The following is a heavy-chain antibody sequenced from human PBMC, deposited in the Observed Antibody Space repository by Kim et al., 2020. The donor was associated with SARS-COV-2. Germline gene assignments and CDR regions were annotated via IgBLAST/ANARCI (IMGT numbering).Heavy chain of an antibody. J-gene: IGHJ2*01. Sequence: GGSLRLSCAASGFTFSSYGMHWVRQAPGKGLEWVAVIWYDGGNKYYGDSVKGRFTISRDNSKNTLYLEMNSLRVDDTAVYYCAKGVGADWYFDLWGRGTLVIVSS. V-gene: IGHV3-33*06. CDR3: AKGVGADWYFDL. CDR2: IWYDGGNK. CDR1: GFTFSSYG. D-gene: IGHD3-16*01.